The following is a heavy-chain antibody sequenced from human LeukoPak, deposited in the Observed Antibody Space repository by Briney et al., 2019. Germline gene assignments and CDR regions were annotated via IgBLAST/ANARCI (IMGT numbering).Heavy chain of an antibody. V-gene: IGHV1-2*02. D-gene: IGHD3-10*01. CDR1: GYTFTGYY. CDR3: ASDLWFGERGYFDY. CDR2: LNSNSGDT. Sequence: ASVKASCKASGYTFTGYYLHWVRQAPGQGLEWMGWLNSNSGDTKYAQKFQGRVTMTRDTSISTAYVELSRLRSDDTAVYYCASDLWFGERGYFDYWGQGTLVTVSS. J-gene: IGHJ4*02.